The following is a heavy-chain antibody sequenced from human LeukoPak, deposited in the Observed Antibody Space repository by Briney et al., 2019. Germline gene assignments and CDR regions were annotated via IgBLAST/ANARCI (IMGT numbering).Heavy chain of an antibody. V-gene: IGHV3-23*01. J-gene: IGHJ3*02. D-gene: IGHD3-10*01. CDR1: GFTFSSYA. Sequence: GGSLRLSCAASGFTFSSYAMSWVRQAPGRGLKWVSAISGSGGSTYYADSVKGRFTISRDNSKNTLYLQMNSLRAEDTAVYYCAKDMDLNTYYYGSGGGFDIWGQGTMVTVSS. CDR2: ISGSGGST. CDR3: AKDMDLNTYYYGSGGGFDI.